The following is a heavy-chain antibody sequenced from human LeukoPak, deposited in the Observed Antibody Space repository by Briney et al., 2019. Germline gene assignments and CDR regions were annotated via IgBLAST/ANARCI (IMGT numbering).Heavy chain of an antibody. CDR3: AGVRSTVGWRSFDY. CDR2: SYYTGSP. CDR1: GSISSYY. D-gene: IGHD4-23*01. J-gene: IGHJ4*02. V-gene: IGHV4-59*08. Sequence: PSETLSLTCTVSGSISSYYWSWIRQPPGKGLEWTGHSYYTGSPNYNPSLKSRVTISVDTPKNQFSLKLSSVTAADTAVYYCAGVRSTVGWRSFDYWGQGTLVTVSS.